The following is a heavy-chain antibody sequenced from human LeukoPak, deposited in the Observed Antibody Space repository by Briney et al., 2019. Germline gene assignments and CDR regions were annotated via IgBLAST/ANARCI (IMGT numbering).Heavy chain of an antibody. V-gene: IGHV3-23*01. Sequence: LAGGSLRLSCAASGFTFSVYAMSWVRQAPGKGLEWVSTIDNSGAGTYYADSVKGRFTISRDNPQNMVYLQMNGLTAEDTAVYYCAKRYYYLDVWGKGTTVTV. J-gene: IGHJ6*03. CDR2: IDNSGAGT. CDR3: AKRYYYLDV. CDR1: GFTFSVYA.